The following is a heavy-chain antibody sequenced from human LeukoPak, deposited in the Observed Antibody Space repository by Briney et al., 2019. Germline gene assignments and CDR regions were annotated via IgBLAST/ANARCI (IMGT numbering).Heavy chain of an antibody. J-gene: IGHJ4*02. Sequence: GASVKVSCKASGYTFTSYGISWVRQAPGQGLEWMGWISAYNGNTNYAQKLQGRVTMTTDTSTSTAYMELRSLRSDDTAVYYCARTSLRGFIAVAVPFDYWGQGTLVTVSS. CDR2: ISAYNGNT. CDR3: ARTSLRGFIAVAVPFDY. D-gene: IGHD6-19*01. V-gene: IGHV1-18*01. CDR1: GYTFTSYG.